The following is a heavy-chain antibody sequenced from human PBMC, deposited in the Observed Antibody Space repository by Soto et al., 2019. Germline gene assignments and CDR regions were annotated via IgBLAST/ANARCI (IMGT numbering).Heavy chain of an antibody. V-gene: IGHV3-7*03. CDR2: IKEDGSEK. J-gene: IGHJ6*02. Sequence: PGGSLRLSCAASGFTFINSWMSWGRQAPGKGREWVANIKEDGSEKDYVDPVKGRFTITRDNAKNSLYLQMNNLRAEDTAVYFCTRKRFGMDVWGQGTTVTVSS. CDR1: GFTFINSW. CDR3: TRKRFGMDV.